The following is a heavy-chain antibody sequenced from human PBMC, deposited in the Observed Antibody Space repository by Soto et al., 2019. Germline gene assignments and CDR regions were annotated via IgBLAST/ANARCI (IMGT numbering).Heavy chain of an antibody. CDR2: INAGNGNT. J-gene: IGHJ4*02. D-gene: IGHD1-7*01. Sequence: ASVKVSCKASGYTFTSYAMHWVRQAPGQRLEWMGWINAGNGNTKYSQKFQGRVTITRDTSASTAYMELSSLRSDDTAVYYCASDLFGRTSYWGQGTLVTVSS. CDR3: ASDLFGRTSY. V-gene: IGHV1-3*01. CDR1: GYTFTSYA.